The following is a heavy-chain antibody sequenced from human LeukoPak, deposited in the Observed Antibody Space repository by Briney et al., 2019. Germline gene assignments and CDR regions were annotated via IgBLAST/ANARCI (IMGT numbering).Heavy chain of an antibody. Sequence: GGFLRLSCAASGFTFSSYAMSWVRQAPGKGLEWVSTISGSGGSTYYADSVKGRFTISRDNSKNTLYLQMNSLRAEDTAIYYCAKGHSSSWYVVYFDYWGQGTLATVSS. D-gene: IGHD6-13*01. CDR1: GFTFSSYA. J-gene: IGHJ4*02. CDR2: ISGSGGST. V-gene: IGHV3-23*01. CDR3: AKGHSSSWYVVYFDY.